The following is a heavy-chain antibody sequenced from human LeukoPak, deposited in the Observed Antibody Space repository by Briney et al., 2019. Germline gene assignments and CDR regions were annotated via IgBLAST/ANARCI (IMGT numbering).Heavy chain of an antibody. CDR3: ARELTVENFQH. Sequence: GESLKISCKGSGYSFTSYWISWVRQMPVKGLEWMGNIDPSDSYTNYSPSFQGHVTISVDKSIGTAYLQWSSLKASDTAMYYCARELTVENFQHWGQGTLVTVSS. V-gene: IGHV5-10-1*01. CDR2: IDPSDSYT. D-gene: IGHD4-17*01. J-gene: IGHJ1*01. CDR1: GYSFTSYW.